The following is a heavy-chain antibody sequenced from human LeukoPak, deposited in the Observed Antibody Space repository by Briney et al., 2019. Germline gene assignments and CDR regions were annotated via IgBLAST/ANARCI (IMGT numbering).Heavy chain of an antibody. CDR2: INPSGGST. V-gene: IGHV1-46*01. CDR1: GYTFTSYY. Sequence: ASVKVSCKASGYTFTSYYMLWVRQAPGQGLEWMGIINPSGGSTSYAQKFQGRVTMTRDTSTSTVYMELSSLRSEDTAVYYCARDPHGDYYFDYWVQGTLVTVSS. CDR3: ARDPHGDYYFDY. J-gene: IGHJ4*02. D-gene: IGHD4-17*01.